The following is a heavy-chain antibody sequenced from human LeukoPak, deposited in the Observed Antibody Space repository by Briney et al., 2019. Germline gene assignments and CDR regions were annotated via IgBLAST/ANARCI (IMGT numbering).Heavy chain of an antibody. V-gene: IGHV3-66*01. CDR2: IYSSDGA. Sequence: GGSLRLSCVASGFTVSSNYMSWVRQAPGKGLERVSLIYSSDGAYYADSVKGRFTISRDNSKNTLYLQMNSLRAEDTAVYYCARYVGGGNSGGFDYWGQGTLVIVSS. CDR1: GFTVSSNY. D-gene: IGHD4-23*01. J-gene: IGHJ4*02. CDR3: ARYVGGGNSGGFDY.